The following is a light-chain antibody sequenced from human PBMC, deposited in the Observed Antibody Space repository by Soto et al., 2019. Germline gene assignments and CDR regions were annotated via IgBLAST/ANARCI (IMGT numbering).Light chain of an antibody. Sequence: DIQMTQSPSTLSVSVGDRVTITCRASQSIRSWLAWYQQKPGKAPQLLIYDASNLESGVPSRFSGSGSGTEFTLTISSLQPDDFATYYCQQYDSFSKTFGRGTKV. V-gene: IGKV1-5*01. CDR1: QSIRSW. CDR3: QQYDSFSKT. CDR2: DAS. J-gene: IGKJ1*01.